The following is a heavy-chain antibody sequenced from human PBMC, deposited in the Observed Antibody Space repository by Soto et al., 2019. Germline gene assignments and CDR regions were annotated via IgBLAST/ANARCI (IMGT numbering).Heavy chain of an antibody. Sequence: QVQLQESGPGLVKPSETLSLTCTVSGGSISSYYWSWIRQPPGKGLEWIGYIYYSGSTNYNPSLKSRVTISVDTSKNQFSRKLSSVTAADTAVYYCARSSSNWFDPWGQGPLVTVSS. D-gene: IGHD6-6*01. CDR1: GGSISSYY. CDR3: ARSSSNWFDP. V-gene: IGHV4-59*01. J-gene: IGHJ5*02. CDR2: IYYSGST.